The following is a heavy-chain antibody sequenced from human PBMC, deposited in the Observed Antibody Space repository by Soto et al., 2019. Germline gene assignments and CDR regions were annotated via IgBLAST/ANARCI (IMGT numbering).Heavy chain of an antibody. J-gene: IGHJ3*02. CDR1: LFTFSNFA. D-gene: IGHD2-2*01. Sequence: PVWSLRLSCSASLFTFSNFAMNWVLQSPGKVLEWVSGISGRGGTTYYADSVQGRFTISRDNSKNTLYLQMNSLRAEDTALYYCAKRDTTSPRGAFDIWGQGTMVTVSS. CDR2: ISGRGGTT. CDR3: AKRDTTSPRGAFDI. V-gene: IGHV3-23*01.